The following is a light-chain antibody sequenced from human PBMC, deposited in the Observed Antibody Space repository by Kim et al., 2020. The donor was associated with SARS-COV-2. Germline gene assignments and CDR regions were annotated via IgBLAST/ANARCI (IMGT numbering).Light chain of an antibody. CDR2: GDN. V-gene: IGLV1-40*01. CDR3: QSYDSGSGNVI. J-gene: IGLJ2*01. Sequence: QSVLTQPPSVSGAPGQRVTISCTGSSSNIGAGYDVHWYQQLPGTAPKLLIYGDNNRPSGVPDRFSGSKSGTSASLAITGLQAEDEADYYCQSYDSGSGNVIFGGGTQLTVL. CDR1: SSNIGAGYD.